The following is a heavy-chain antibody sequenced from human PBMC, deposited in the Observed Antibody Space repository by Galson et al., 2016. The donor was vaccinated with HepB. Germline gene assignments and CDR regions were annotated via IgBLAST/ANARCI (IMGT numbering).Heavy chain of an antibody. J-gene: IGHJ4*02. V-gene: IGHV4-59*01. D-gene: IGHD3-3*01. CDR1: GDSIRNYC. CDR3: VRSNDYWSGYYDY. CDR2: ILGSGST. Sequence: SETLSLTCSVSGDSIRNYCWSWIRQTPGKGLEWIGYILGSGSTNYNLSFKSRITMSLDMSNNRFSLKLSSVTAEDTAVYYCVRSNDYWSGYYDYWGQGRQVTVSS.